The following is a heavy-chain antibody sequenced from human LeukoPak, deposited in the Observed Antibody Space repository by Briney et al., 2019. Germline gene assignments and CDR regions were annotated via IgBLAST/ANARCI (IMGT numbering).Heavy chain of an antibody. CDR3: ARAGRTTVTLPFDY. D-gene: IGHD4-17*01. J-gene: IGHJ4*02. V-gene: IGHV4-34*01. CDR1: GGSFRGYY. CDR2: INHSGST. Sequence: SETLSLTCAVYGGSFRGYYWSWIRHPPGKGLEWIGEINHSGSTNYNPSLKSRVTISVDTSKNQFSLKLSSVTAADTAVYYCARAGRTTVTLPFDYWGQGTLVTVSS.